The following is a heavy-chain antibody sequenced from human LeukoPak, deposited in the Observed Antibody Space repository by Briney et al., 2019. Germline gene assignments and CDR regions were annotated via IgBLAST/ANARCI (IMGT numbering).Heavy chain of an antibody. CDR3: ARGASLRHFDY. D-gene: IGHD5/OR15-5a*01. CDR2: IRTAGDK. V-gene: IGHV3-13*04. Sequence: PGGSLRLSCAVSGLTFSSYAMHWVRHAAGKGLEWDSAIRTAGDKYYPGSVKGRFTISRENAKNTLYLQMNRLRAGDTAVYYWARGASLRHFDYGGQGTLVTVS. J-gene: IGHJ4*02. CDR1: GLTFSSYA.